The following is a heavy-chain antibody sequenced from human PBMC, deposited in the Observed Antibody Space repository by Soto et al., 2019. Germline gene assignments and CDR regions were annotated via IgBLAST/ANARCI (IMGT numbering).Heavy chain of an antibody. CDR3: AKDFTGYSSRWQTFDY. CDR2: ISGSGGST. V-gene: IGHV3-23*01. Sequence: LRLSCAASGFTFSSYAMSWVRQAPGKGLEWVSAISGSGGSTYYADSVKGRFTISRDNSKNTLYLQMNSLRAEDTAVYYCAKDFTGYSSRWQTFDYWGQGTLVTVSS. J-gene: IGHJ4*02. D-gene: IGHD6-13*01. CDR1: GFTFSSYA.